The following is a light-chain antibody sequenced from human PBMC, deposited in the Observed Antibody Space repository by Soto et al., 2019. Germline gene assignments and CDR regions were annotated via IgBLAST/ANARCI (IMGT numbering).Light chain of an antibody. CDR1: QSLLHSNGYNY. V-gene: IGKV2-28*01. CDR2: LGS. Sequence: DIVMTQSPLSLPVTPGEPASISCRSSQSLLHSNGYNYLDWYLQKPGQSPQLLIYLGSNRASGVPDRLSGSGSGTDCTLKISRVEAEDVGVYYCMQALQTTWTFGQGTKVDIX. CDR3: MQALQTTWT. J-gene: IGKJ1*01.